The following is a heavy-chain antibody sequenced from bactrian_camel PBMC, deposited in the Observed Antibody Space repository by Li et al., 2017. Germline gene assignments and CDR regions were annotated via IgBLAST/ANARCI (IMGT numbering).Heavy chain of an antibody. V-gene: IGHV3-2*01. CDR1: GFTFSSYY. J-gene: IGHJ4*01. D-gene: IGHD2*01. CDR2: IYSDGSHS. Sequence: QLVESGGGLVQPGGSLRLSCAASGFTFSSYYMTWVRQAPGKGLEWVSRIYSDGSHSYYSDSVKGRFTISQDNAKNTVYLQMNSLKSEDTALYYCVTGFLYYDSWGQGTQVTVS. CDR3: VTGFLYYDS.